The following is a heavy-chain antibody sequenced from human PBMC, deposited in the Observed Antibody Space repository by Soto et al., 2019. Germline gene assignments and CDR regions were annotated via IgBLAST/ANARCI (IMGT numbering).Heavy chain of an antibody. J-gene: IGHJ4*02. V-gene: IGHV4-34*01. D-gene: IGHD2-21*02. CDR3: ARGAIITIVVVTHPFDY. Sequence: FTSYYMHWVRQAPGQGLEWMGIINHSGSTNYNPSLKSRVTISVDTSKNQFSLKLSSVTAADTAVYYCARGAIITIVVVTHPFDYWGQGTLVTVSS. CDR2: INHSGST. CDR1: FTSYY.